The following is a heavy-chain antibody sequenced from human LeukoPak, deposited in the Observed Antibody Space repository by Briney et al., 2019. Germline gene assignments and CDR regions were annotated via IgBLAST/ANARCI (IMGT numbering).Heavy chain of an antibody. Sequence: GGSLRLSCAASGFTFSSYAMSWVRQAPGKGLEWVSDISASGGSTYYADSVKGRFTISRDNSKKTLHLQMNSLRAEDTAIYYCAKASSAGDSSSCNYWGQGILVTVSS. CDR3: AKASSAGDSSSCNY. CDR1: GFTFSSYA. V-gene: IGHV3-23*01. CDR2: ISASGGST. J-gene: IGHJ4*02. D-gene: IGHD6-13*01.